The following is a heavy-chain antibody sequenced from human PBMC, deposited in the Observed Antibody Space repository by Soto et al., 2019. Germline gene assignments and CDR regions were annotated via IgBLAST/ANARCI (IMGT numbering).Heavy chain of an antibody. CDR2: LDPNTGPT. CDR1: GYTFGVYY. V-gene: IGHV1-2*02. D-gene: IGHD4-4*01. Sequence: VSVKVSCKAAGYTFGVYYRHWVRHAHGQGLEWMGWLDPNTGPTNYAQKFKGKVTMTRDTSISTAYMELSSLTSDDTAVYYCGRDGVESVSTDLRHWLDPWGQGTPVTLSS. CDR3: GRDGVESVSTDLRHWLDP. J-gene: IGHJ5*02.